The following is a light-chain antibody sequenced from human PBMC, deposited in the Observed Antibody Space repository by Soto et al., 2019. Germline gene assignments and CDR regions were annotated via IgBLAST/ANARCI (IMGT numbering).Light chain of an antibody. CDR1: QGISNY. V-gene: IGKV1-27*01. CDR3: QKYNWPPFT. J-gene: IGKJ3*01. CDR2: AAS. Sequence: DIPMTQSPSSLAASVGDRVTISCRASQGISNYLAWYQQKPGRVPKLLIYAASTLQSGVSSRFTGSGSGTGFTLTISSLQPEDVATYYCQKYNWPPFTFGPGTKVDLK.